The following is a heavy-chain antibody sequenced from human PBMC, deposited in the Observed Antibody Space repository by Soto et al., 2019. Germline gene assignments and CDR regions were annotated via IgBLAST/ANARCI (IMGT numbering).Heavy chain of an antibody. CDR1: GFTFRIYA. D-gene: IGHD6-13*01. CDR2: ISNDGNDK. J-gene: IGHJ4*02. CDR3: AKDRDMAAAGYHFDY. Sequence: SLRLSCAASGFTFRIYAMHWVRQAPGKGLEWLAVISNDGNDKHCADSVKGRFTISRDNSKNTLYLQMSSLRAEDSAIYYCAKDRDMAAAGYHFDYWGQGTLVTVSS. V-gene: IGHV3-30*18.